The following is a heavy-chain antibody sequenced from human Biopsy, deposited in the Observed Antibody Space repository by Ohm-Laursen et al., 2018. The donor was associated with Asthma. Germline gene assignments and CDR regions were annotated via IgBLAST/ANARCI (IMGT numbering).Heavy chain of an antibody. CDR1: AYTFIGYH. D-gene: IGHD3-22*01. CDR3: ARDALHDNSAYIGDAFDF. CDR2: INPNGGAT. J-gene: IGHJ3*01. V-gene: IGHV1-2*06. Sequence: SVKVSCKASAYTFIGYHLHWVRQAPGEGLEWMGRINPNGGATIYAQKFQGRVTMTRDRSISTAYMELNRLRSDVTAVHYCARDALHDNSAYIGDAFDFWGQGTMVTVPS.